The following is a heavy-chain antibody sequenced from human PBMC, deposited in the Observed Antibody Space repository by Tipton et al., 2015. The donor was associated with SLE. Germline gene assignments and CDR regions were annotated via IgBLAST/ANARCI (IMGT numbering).Heavy chain of an antibody. Sequence: TLSLTCTVSGGSISSSSYYWGWIRQPPGKGLEWIGSIYYSGSTYYNPSLKSRVTISVDTSKNQFSLQLNSVTPEDTAVYYCAREDIVSRYYYYMDVWGKGTTVTVSS. J-gene: IGHJ6*03. V-gene: IGHV4-39*07. CDR3: AREDIVSRYYYYMDV. CDR1: GGSISSSSYY. CDR2: IYYSGST. D-gene: IGHD2-15*01.